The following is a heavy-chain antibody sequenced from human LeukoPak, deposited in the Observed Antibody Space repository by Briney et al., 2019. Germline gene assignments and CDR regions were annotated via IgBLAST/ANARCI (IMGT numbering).Heavy chain of an antibody. Sequence: GESLKISCKGSGYRFTKSWIGWVRQMPGKGLEWLGIIYPDDSRTRYSPSFQGQVTMSVDKSISTAYLQWSSLKASDTAMYYCARRDSSSWYFDYWGQGALVTASS. CDR2: IYPDDSRT. V-gene: IGHV5-51*01. CDR1: GYRFTKSW. CDR3: ARRDSSSWYFDY. D-gene: IGHD6-13*01. J-gene: IGHJ4*02.